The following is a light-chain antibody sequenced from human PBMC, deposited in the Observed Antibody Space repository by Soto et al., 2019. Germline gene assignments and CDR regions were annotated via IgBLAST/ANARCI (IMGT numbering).Light chain of an antibody. CDR2: AAS. CDR1: QNINNY. J-gene: IGKJ1*01. V-gene: IGKV1-39*01. Sequence: DIQMTQSPSSLSASVGDRVSITCRTSQNINNYLNWYQQRPGKAPELLIYAASTLQSGVPSRFSGSGSETDCTLAIINLQPEDLATYYCQQSYIDPWGTCGQGTKVE. CDR3: QQSYIDPWGT.